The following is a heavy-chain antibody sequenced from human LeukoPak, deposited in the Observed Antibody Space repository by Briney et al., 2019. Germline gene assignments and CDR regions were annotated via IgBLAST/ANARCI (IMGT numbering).Heavy chain of an antibody. Sequence: PGASVKVSCKASGYTFTGYYMHWVRQATGQGLEWMGWMNPNSGNTGYAQKFQGRVTITRNTSISTAYMELSSLRSEDTAVYYCARGNPDYYYMDVWGKGTTVTVSS. J-gene: IGHJ6*03. CDR3: ARGNPDYYYMDV. V-gene: IGHV1-8*03. CDR2: MNPNSGNT. CDR1: GYTFTGYY.